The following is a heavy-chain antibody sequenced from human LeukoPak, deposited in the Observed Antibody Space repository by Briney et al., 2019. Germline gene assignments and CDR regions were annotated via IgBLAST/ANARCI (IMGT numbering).Heavy chain of an antibody. CDR3: AKNRGANYYNYYMDV. CDR2: IGGGGRDT. V-gene: IGHV3-23*01. D-gene: IGHD4/OR15-4a*01. J-gene: IGHJ6*03. CDR1: GFTFSTYA. Sequence: PGGSLRLSCAASGFTFSTYAMSWVRQAPGEGLECLSTIGGGGRDTFYADSVKGRFTVSRDNSKNTLYLQMSSLRAEDTAVYFCAKNRGANYYNYYMDVWGKGTTVTVSS.